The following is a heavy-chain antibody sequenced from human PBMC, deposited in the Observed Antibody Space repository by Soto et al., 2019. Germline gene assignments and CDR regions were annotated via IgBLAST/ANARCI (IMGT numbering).Heavy chain of an antibody. J-gene: IGHJ4*02. V-gene: IGHV1-18*04. CDR2: ISAYNGNA. Sequence: QVQEVQSGAEVKKPGASVKVSCKASGYTFIRYGISWVRQAPGQGLEWMGWISAYNGNAYYAQKIQGRVAMTTETSTSTAYMELRSLRSDDTAVYYCARVFYDASGYPFDYWGQGTLVTVSS. CDR1: GYTFIRYG. D-gene: IGHD3-22*01. CDR3: ARVFYDASGYPFDY.